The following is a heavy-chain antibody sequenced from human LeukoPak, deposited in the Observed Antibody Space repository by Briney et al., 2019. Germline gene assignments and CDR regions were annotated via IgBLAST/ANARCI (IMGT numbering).Heavy chain of an antibody. CDR1: GGTFSSYA. V-gene: IGHV1-69*04. D-gene: IGHD4-17*01. CDR3: ARDDYGDYTTH. Sequence: SVKVSCKASGGTFSSYAISWVRQVPGQGLEWMGRIIPILGIANYAQKFQGRVTITADKSTSTAYMELSSLRSDDTAVYYCARDDYGDYTTHWGQGTLVTVSS. CDR2: IIPILGIA. J-gene: IGHJ4*02.